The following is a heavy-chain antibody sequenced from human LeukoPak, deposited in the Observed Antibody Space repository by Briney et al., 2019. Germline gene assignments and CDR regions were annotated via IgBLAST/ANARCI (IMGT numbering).Heavy chain of an antibody. V-gene: IGHV4-59*01. D-gene: IGHD6-13*01. CDR1: GASISNSY. CDR3: ARGDSITWFAFLNY. Sequence: SETLSLTFNVSGASISNSYWSWIRQPPGKGLEWIGYISYSGGTNYSPSLKSRVTISLDTSKNQFSLELTSVTAADTAFYYCARGDSITWFAFLNYWGQGTLVTVSS. J-gene: IGHJ4*02. CDR2: ISYSGGT.